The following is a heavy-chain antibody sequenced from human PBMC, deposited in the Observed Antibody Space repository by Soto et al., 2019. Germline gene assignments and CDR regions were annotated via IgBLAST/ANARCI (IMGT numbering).Heavy chain of an antibody. Sequence: QVPLVQSGAEVKRPGDSVKVSCQASGYTFGHFYITWVRQAPGQGLEWMGAISPHNRNTNYAEKFRGRVIMTTDTSTTTAYMELRSLRSDDTAVYYCARDEGGYDILTGYYKAHHFDQWGQGALVTVSS. CDR3: ARDEGGYDILTGYYKAHHFDQ. CDR2: ISPHNRNT. D-gene: IGHD3-9*01. CDR1: GYTFGHFY. J-gene: IGHJ4*02. V-gene: IGHV1-18*01.